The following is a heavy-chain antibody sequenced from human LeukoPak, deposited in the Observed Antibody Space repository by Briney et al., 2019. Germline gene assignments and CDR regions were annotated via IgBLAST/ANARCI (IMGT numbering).Heavy chain of an antibody. Sequence: GGSLRLSCAASGFTFSNYWMTWVRQAPGKGLELVANIKQDGSEKYYVDSVKGRFTISRDNAKNSLYLQMNSLRAGDTAVYYCAKDPNGDYVGAFDSWGQGTSVTVSS. CDR1: GFTFSNYW. CDR3: AKDPNGDYVGAFDS. D-gene: IGHD4-17*01. V-gene: IGHV3-7*03. J-gene: IGHJ3*01. CDR2: IKQDGSEK.